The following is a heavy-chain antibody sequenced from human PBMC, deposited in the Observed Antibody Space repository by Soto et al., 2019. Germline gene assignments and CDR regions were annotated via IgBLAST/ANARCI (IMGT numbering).Heavy chain of an antibody. CDR1: GGSISSYY. CDR2: IYYSGST. D-gene: IGHD4-17*01. CDR3: AREDYGDYVGYYGMDV. Sequence: PSETLSLTCTVSGGSISSYYWSWIRQPPGKGLEWIGYIYYSGSTNYNPSLKSRVTISVDTSKNQFSLKLSSVTAADTAVYYCAREDYGDYVGYYGMDVWGQGTTVTVSS. J-gene: IGHJ6*02. V-gene: IGHV4-59*01.